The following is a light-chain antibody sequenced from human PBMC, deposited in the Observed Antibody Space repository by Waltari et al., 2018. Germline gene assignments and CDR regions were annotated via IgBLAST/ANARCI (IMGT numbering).Light chain of an antibody. J-gene: IGLJ2*01. Sequence: YEMTRPPSVSVSPGQTASITCSGDNLQYKYVYWYQHKPGKSPLLILYRDIERPSGIPERFSGSNSGNTATLTISETQAMDEADYYCQAWDTSTGVVFGGGTKLTVL. V-gene: IGLV3-1*01. CDR3: QAWDTSTGVV. CDR1: NLQYKY. CDR2: RDI.